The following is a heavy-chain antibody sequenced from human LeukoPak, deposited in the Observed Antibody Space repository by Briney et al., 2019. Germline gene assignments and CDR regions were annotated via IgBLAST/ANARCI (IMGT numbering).Heavy chain of an antibody. CDR2: IYYSGST. Sequence: PSETLSLTCTISGDSVSSGNYYWTWIRQPPGKGLEWIGNIYYSGSTNNGPSLKSRVTISVDTSKNQFSLKLSSVTAADTAVYYCARETIAVAALGYWGQGTLVTVSS. CDR3: ARETIAVAALGY. CDR1: GDSVSSGNYY. J-gene: IGHJ4*02. V-gene: IGHV4-61*01. D-gene: IGHD6-19*01.